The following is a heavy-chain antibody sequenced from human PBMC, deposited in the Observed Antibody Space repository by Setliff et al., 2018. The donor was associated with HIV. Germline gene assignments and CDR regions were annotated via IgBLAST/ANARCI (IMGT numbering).Heavy chain of an antibody. Sequence: AVKVSCKASGGSFSDYAINWVRQAPGQGLEWVGGIIPLFGTANYAQKFLGRVTITADEATITAYMRLSSLSSDDTAVYYCASSGGTSQYHYYMDVWGKGTTVTVSS. CDR2: IIPLFGTA. V-gene: IGHV1-69*13. CDR1: GGSFSDYA. D-gene: IGHD3-16*01. J-gene: IGHJ6*03. CDR3: ASSGGTSQYHYYMDV.